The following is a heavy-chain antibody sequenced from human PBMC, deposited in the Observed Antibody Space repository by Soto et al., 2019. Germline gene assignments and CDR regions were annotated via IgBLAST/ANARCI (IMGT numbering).Heavy chain of an antibody. D-gene: IGHD3-22*01. Sequence: QVQLVQSGAEVKKPGSSVKVSCKASGGTFSSYAISWVRQAPGQGLEWMGGIIPIFGTANYAQKFQGRVTITADESTSTAYMELSSLRSDDTAVYYCARAQYYYDSSGYLNYYFDYWGQGTLVTVSS. J-gene: IGHJ4*02. CDR3: ARAQYYYDSSGYLNYYFDY. CDR2: IIPIFGTA. CDR1: GGTFSSYA. V-gene: IGHV1-69*01.